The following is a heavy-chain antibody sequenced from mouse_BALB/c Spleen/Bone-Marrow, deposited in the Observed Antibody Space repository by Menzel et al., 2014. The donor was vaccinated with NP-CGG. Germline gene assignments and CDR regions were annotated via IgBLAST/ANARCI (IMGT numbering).Heavy chain of an antibody. CDR1: GFNIKDTY. V-gene: IGHV14-3*02. J-gene: IGHJ3*01. CDR2: IDPANGNT. CDR3: SRLDLFAY. Sequence: EVQLQQSGAELVKPGASVRLSCTASGFNIKDTYIHWVKQRPEQGLEWIGRIDPANGNTEYDPKFQGKATIAADTSPNTASLQPTNLTSEYTAVDYGSRLDLFAYWGQGTLVTVSA.